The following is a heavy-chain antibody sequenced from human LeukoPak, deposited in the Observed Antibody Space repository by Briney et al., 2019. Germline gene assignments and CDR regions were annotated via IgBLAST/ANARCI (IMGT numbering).Heavy chain of an antibody. CDR1: GGSFSGYY. Sequence: TSETLSLTCAVYGGSFSGYYWSWIRQPPGKGLEWIGEINHSGSTNYNPSLKSRVTISVDTSKNQFSLKLSSVTAADTAVYYCARLGSTTVTTDWFDPWGQGTLVTVSS. J-gene: IGHJ5*02. CDR3: ARLGSTTVTTDWFDP. V-gene: IGHV4-34*01. CDR2: INHSGST. D-gene: IGHD4-17*01.